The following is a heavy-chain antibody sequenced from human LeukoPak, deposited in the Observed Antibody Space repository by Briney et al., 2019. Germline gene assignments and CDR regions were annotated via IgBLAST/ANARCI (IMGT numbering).Heavy chain of an antibody. Sequence: GGSLRLSCAASGFTFSSYWMSWVRQAPGKGLEWVANMKQDGSEKYYVDSVKGRFTISRDNAKNSLYLQMNSLRAEDTAVYYCARKLPDDAFDIWGQGTMVTVSS. J-gene: IGHJ3*02. CDR2: MKQDGSEK. D-gene: IGHD1-7*01. CDR1: GFTFSSYW. V-gene: IGHV3-7*01. CDR3: ARKLPDDAFDI.